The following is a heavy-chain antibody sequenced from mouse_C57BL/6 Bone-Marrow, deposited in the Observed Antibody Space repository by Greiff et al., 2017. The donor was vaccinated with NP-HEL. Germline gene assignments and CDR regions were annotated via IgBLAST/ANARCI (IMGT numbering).Heavy chain of an antibody. CDR3: ARKGNYDGSSYLLYAMDY. J-gene: IGHJ4*01. Sequence: EVQLQESGPELVKPGASVKISCKASGYSFTGYYMNWVKQSPEKSLEWIGEINPSTGGTTYNQKFKAKATLTVDKSPSTAYMQLKSLTSEDAAVYYCARKGNYDGSSYLLYAMDYWGQGTSVTVSS. D-gene: IGHD1-1*01. V-gene: IGHV1-42*01. CDR1: GYSFTGYY. CDR2: INPSTGGT.